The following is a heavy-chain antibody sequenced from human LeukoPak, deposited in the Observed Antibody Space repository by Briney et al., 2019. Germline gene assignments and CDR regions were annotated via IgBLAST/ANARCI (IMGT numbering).Heavy chain of an antibody. CDR3: ARGDKVGDWGYYFDY. CDR2: VYYSGST. CDR1: GFTFSDFW. V-gene: IGHV4-59*01. D-gene: IGHD1-26*01. Sequence: GSLRLSCAGSGFTFSDFWMTWVRQTPGKGLEWIGYVYYSGSTNYNPSLKSRVTTSVDTSKNQFSLKLTSVTAADTAVYYCARGDKVGDWGYYFDYWGQGTLVTVSS. J-gene: IGHJ4*02.